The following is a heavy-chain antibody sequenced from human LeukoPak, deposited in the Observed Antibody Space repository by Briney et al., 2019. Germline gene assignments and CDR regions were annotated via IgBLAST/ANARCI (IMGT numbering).Heavy chain of an antibody. V-gene: IGHV4-59*08. CDR2: IYYSGST. CDR1: GGSISSYY. CDR3: ATTARHCSEY. Sequence: SLETLSLTCTVSGGSISSYYWSWIRQPPGKGLEWIGYIYYSGSTNYNPSLKSRVTISVDTSKNQFSLKLSSVPAADTAVYFCATTARHCSEYWGQGSLVTVSS. D-gene: IGHD6-6*01. J-gene: IGHJ4*02.